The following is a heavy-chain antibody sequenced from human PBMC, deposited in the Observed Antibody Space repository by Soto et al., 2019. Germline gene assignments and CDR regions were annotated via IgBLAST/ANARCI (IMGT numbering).Heavy chain of an antibody. V-gene: IGHV3-23*01. J-gene: IGHJ6*02. CDR2: ISGSGGST. CDR1: GFTFSSYA. D-gene: IGHD2-2*02. Sequence: LRLSCAASGFTFSSYAMSWVRQAPGKGLEWGSAISGSGGSTYYAASEKGRFTISRDNSKNTLYLQMNSLRAEDTAVYYCANDQDCRSTSCHTGFYGMDVWGQGTTVTVSS. CDR3: ANDQDCRSTSCHTGFYGMDV.